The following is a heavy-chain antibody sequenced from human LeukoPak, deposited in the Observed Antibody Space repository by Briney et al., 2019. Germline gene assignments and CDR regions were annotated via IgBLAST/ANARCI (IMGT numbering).Heavy chain of an antibody. J-gene: IGHJ2*01. CDR2: IASDGSAQ. V-gene: IGHV3-30*03. CDR3: AREVSVTNWYFDL. D-gene: IGHD2-2*01. Sequence: GGSLRLSCAASGFTFSSHGMQWVRQAPGKGLEWVTVIASDGSAQYYTDSVKGRFTTSRDNSKNVLYLQMDSLRTEDTAVYYCAREVSVTNWYFDLWGRGALVSVSS. CDR1: GFTFSSHG.